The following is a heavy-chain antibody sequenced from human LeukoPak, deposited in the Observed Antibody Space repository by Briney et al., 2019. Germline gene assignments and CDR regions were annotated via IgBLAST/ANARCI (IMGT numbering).Heavy chain of an antibody. CDR1: GFTVSNNY. CDR2: IHSGDTT. D-gene: IGHD5-12*01. J-gene: IGHJ4*02. CDR3: ARDSDSGYGPFAS. Sequence: PGGSLRLSCAASGFTVSNNYMSWVRQAPGKGLEWVSVIHSGDTTNYADSVQGRFTISRDNSKTTVYLHMNSQRAEDTAVYYCARDSDSGYGPFASWGQGTLVTVSS. V-gene: IGHV3-53*01.